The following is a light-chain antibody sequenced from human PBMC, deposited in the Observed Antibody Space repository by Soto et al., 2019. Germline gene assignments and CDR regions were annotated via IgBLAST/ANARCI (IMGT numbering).Light chain of an antibody. V-gene: IGKV1-33*01. CDR3: QQYDNLPLT. CDR2: DAS. CDR1: QDISNY. J-gene: IGKJ4*01. Sequence: DIQMTQSPSSLSASVGDRVTITCQASQDISNYLNWCQQKPGKAPKLLIYDASNLETGVPSRFSGSGSGTDFTFTTSSLQPEDIATYYCQQYDNLPLTFGGGTKVDIK.